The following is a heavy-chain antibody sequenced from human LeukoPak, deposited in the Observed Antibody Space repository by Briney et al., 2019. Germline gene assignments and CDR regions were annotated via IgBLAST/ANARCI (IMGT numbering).Heavy chain of an antibody. V-gene: IGHV3-11*06. CDR2: ISSSSNYK. CDR3: ARHGLYDSTDYWTFQH. CDR1: GFTFSDYY. D-gene: IGHD3-22*01. J-gene: IGHJ1*01. Sequence: GGSLRVSCAASGFTFSDYYMSWIRQAAGKGLEWISYISSSSNYKNYADAVQGRFTISRDNAKSSLYLQMNGLRTVETAVYYCARHGLYDSTDYWTFQHWGQGTLVTVSS.